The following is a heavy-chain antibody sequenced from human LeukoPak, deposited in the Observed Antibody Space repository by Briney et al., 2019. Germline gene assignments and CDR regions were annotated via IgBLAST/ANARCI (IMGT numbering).Heavy chain of an antibody. J-gene: IGHJ4*02. CDR3: ARGSLGFSLGSY. CDR1: GFTFSSYA. D-gene: IGHD7-27*01. CDR2: ISYDRSNK. V-gene: IGHV3-30-3*01. Sequence: GGSLRLSCAASGFTFSSYAMHWVRQAPGKGLEWVAVISYDRSNKYYADSVKGRFTISRDNSKNTLYLQMNSLRAEDTAVYYCARGSLGFSLGSYWGQGTLVTVSS.